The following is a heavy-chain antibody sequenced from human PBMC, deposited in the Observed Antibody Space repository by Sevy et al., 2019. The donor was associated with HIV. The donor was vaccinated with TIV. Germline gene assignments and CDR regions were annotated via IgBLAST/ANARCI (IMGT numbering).Heavy chain of an antibody. CDR1: GYTFTSYD. D-gene: IGHD3-3*01. V-gene: IGHV1-8*01. CDR3: ASQKGGTIFGVVALDV. Sequence: ASVKVSCKASGYTFTSYDINWVRQATGQGLEWMGWMNPNSGNTGYAQKFQGRVTMTRNTSISTAYMELSSLRSEDTDVYYCASQKGGTIFGVVALDVWGQGTTVTVSS. J-gene: IGHJ6*02. CDR2: MNPNSGNT.